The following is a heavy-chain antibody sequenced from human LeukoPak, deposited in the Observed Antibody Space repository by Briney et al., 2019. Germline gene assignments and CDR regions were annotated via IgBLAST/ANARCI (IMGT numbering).Heavy chain of an antibody. D-gene: IGHD2-21*02. J-gene: IGHJ4*02. CDR1: GFTFSSYS. Sequence: GGSLRLSCAASGFTFSSYSMNWVRQAPGKGLEWVSSISSSSSYIYYADSVKGRFTVSRDNAKNSLYLQTNSLRAEDTAVYYCARVVVTSDDDYWGQGTLVTVSS. CDR2: ISSSSSYI. CDR3: ARVVVTSDDDY. V-gene: IGHV3-21*01.